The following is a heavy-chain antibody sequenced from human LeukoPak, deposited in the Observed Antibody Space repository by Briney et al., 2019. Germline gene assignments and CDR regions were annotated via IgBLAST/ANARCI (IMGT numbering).Heavy chain of an antibody. CDR2: IIDTGRST. CDR3: AKDGYGSGSYYTLNFDY. CDR1: GFTFTRYA. J-gene: IGHJ4*02. Sequence: GGSLRLSCAASGFTFTRYAMTWVRQAPGKGLEWVSSIIDTGRSTDYADSVKGRFTISRDNARNTLYLQMNSLRAEDTAVYYCAKDGYGSGSYYTLNFDYWGQGTLVTVSS. D-gene: IGHD3-10*01. V-gene: IGHV3-23*01.